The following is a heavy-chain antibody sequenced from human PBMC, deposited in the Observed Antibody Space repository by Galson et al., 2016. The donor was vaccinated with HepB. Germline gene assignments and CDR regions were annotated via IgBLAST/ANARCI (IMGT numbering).Heavy chain of an antibody. CDR2: ISSSSSSR. D-gene: IGHD3-22*01. CDR3: ARGKTDYYDTGDYGGNDAFDS. CDR1: GFTFSDFY. J-gene: IGHJ3*02. V-gene: IGHV3-11*06. Sequence: SLRLSCAASGFTFSDFYMNWIRQAPGKGLQWVSYISSSSSSRNYADSVKGRFTISRDNTKNSLYLQMSSLRAEDTAVYYCARGKTDYYDTGDYGGNDAFDSWGPRTMVTVSS.